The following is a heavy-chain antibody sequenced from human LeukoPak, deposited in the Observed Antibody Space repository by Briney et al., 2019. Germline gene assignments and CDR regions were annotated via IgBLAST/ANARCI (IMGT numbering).Heavy chain of an antibody. CDR3: ARPTRMATIGFDY. CDR1: GGXISSSSYY. J-gene: IGHJ4*02. V-gene: IGHV4-39*02. CDR2: MFYSGTT. D-gene: IGHD5-24*01. Sequence: SETLSLTCTVSGGXISSSSYYWGWLRQPPGKGLWWIGSMFYSGTTHYNPPLKSRLTISVDTSKNHLSLKLSSVTAADTAVYYCARPTRMATIGFDYWGQGTLVTVSS.